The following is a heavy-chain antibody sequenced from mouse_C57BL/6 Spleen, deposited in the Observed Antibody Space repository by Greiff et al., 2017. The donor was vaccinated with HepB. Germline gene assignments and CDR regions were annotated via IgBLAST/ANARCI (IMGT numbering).Heavy chain of an antibody. CDR1: GYTFTSYW. Sequence: QVQLQQPGAELVKPGASVKMSCKASGYTFTSYWITWVKQRPGQGLEWIGDIYPGSGSTNYNEKFKSKATLTVDTSSSTAYMQLSSLTSEDSAVYYGARRGYYDYSWFAYWGQGTLVTVSA. J-gene: IGHJ3*01. D-gene: IGHD2-4*01. CDR3: ARRGYYDYSWFAY. V-gene: IGHV1-55*01. CDR2: IYPGSGST.